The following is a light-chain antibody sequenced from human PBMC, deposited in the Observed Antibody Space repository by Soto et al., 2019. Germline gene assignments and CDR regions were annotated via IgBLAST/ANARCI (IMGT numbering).Light chain of an antibody. CDR3: SSYITTSTRV. Sequence: QSVLTQPASVSGSPGQSITISCTGTSSYVGGYNYVSWYQQRPGRAPKLLIYEVSNRPSGVSNRFSGSKSGNTASLTISGLQAEDEADYYCSSYITTSTRVFGTGTKLTVL. CDR2: EVS. V-gene: IGLV2-14*01. J-gene: IGLJ1*01. CDR1: SSYVGGYNY.